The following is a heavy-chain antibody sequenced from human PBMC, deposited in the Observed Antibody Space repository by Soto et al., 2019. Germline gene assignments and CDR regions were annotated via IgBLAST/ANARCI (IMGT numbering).Heavy chain of an antibody. V-gene: IGHV1-69*13. J-gene: IGHJ3*02. CDR3: ARVGAYCTNGVCYTAGAFDI. Sequence: SVKVSCKASGGTFSSYATSWVRQAPGQGLEWMGGIIPIFGTANYAQKFQGRVTITADESTSTAYMELSSLRSEDTAVYYCARVGAYCTNGVCYTAGAFDIWGQGTMVTVSS. CDR1: GGTFSSYA. D-gene: IGHD2-8*01. CDR2: IIPIFGTA.